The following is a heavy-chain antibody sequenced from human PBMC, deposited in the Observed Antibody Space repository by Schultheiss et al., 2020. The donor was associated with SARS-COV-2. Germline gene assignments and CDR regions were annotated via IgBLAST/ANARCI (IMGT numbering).Heavy chain of an antibody. D-gene: IGHD3-3*01. Sequence: SETLSLTCSVSGGSISSSYWSWIRQPPGKGLEWIGYIYYSGSTNYNPSLKSRVTISVDTSKNQFSLKLSSVTAADTAVYYCARYNAWSGYSWSGGWFDPWGQGTLVTVSS. CDR1: GGSISSSY. V-gene: IGHV4-59*01. CDR3: ARYNAWSGYSWSGGWFDP. CDR2: IYYSGST. J-gene: IGHJ5*02.